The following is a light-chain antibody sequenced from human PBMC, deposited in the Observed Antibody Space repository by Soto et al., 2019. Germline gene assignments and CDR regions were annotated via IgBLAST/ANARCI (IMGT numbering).Light chain of an antibody. CDR3: QQYNDWPRT. Sequence: EIVMTQSPATLSVSPGERATLSCRASQSVSSNLAWYQQKPGQAPRLLIYGASTRATGIPARFSGSGSGTEFTLTISSLQSEDFAFYYCQQYNDWPRTFGHGTKVEVE. CDR2: GAS. J-gene: IGKJ1*01. V-gene: IGKV3-15*01. CDR1: QSVSSN.